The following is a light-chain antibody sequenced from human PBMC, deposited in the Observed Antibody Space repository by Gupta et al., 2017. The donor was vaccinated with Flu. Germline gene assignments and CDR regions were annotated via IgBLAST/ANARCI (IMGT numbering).Light chain of an antibody. CDR3: QQYYQGPNS. J-gene: IGKJ2*03. CDR2: GAP. V-gene: IGKV3D-15*01. CDR1: QSVGSS. Sequence: DIVMTQSPATLSVSPGERAPLSCRDSQSVGSSLAWYQKKSGQAPRVLVHGAPNRATGIPARFSGSGSGTEFTLTISSLQSEDVAVYYCQQYYQGPNSFGQGTKLEI.